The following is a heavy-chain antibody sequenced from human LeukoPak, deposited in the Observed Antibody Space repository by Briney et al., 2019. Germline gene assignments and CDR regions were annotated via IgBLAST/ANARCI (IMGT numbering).Heavy chain of an antibody. CDR3: AKEGGVTATDY. D-gene: IGHD2-21*02. CDR1: GFTFSSYG. V-gene: IGHV3-30*18. CDR2: ISYDGSNK. J-gene: IGHJ4*02. Sequence: GGSLRLSCAASGFTFSSYGMHWVRQAPGKGLEWVAVISYDGSNKYYADSVKGRFTISRDNSKNTLYLQMNSLRAEDTAVYYCAKEGGVTATDYWGQGTLVTVSS.